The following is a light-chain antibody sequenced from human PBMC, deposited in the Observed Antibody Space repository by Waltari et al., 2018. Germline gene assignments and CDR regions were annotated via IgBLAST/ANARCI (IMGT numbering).Light chain of an antibody. J-gene: IGLJ2*01. CDR1: SSAVSNFIY. CDR2: EVT. V-gene: IGLV2-8*01. CDR3: TSYAGSNNVV. Sequence: QSALTQPPSASGSPGQPVPISCTGISSAVSNFIYVSCYQPHPAKAPKLTLDEVTKRPSGIPDRFSGSKSGNTASLTISGLQAEDEASYYCTSYAGSNNVVFGGGTKVTVL.